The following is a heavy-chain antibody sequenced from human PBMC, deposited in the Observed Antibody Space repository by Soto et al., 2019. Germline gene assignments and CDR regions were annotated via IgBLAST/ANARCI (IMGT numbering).Heavy chain of an antibody. CDR1: GFTFSSYG. D-gene: IGHD1-26*01. V-gene: IGHV3-30*18. CDR3: AKIRRELPNYYYYGMDV. CDR2: ISYDGSNK. J-gene: IGHJ6*02. Sequence: GGSLRLSCAASGFTFSSYGMHWVRQAPGKGLEWVAVISYDGSNKYYADSVKGRFTISRDNSKNTLYLQMNSLRAEDTAVYYCAKIRRELPNYYYYGMDVWGQGTTVTVSS.